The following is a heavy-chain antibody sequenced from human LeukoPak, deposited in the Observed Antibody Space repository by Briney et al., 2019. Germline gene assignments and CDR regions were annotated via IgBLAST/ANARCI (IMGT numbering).Heavy chain of an antibody. CDR2: IIPSNGDT. CDR1: GYTFCSYS. J-gene: IGHJ4*02. Sequence: ASVRLSCKASGYTFCSYSITWVRRAPGQGLEWMGWIIPSNGDTIYAQKVQDRVTMTTDTATTTVYMELRSLTSDDTATYFCARDSGWELRHGFFDEWGQGTLVTGSS. V-gene: IGHV1-18*04. D-gene: IGHD1-26*01. CDR3: ARDSGWELRHGFFDE.